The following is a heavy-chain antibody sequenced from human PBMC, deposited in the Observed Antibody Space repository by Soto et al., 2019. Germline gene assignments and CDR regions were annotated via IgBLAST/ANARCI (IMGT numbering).Heavy chain of an antibody. CDR2: IYYSGST. J-gene: IGHJ4*02. CDR3: ARGTGTTFFDY. V-gene: IGHV4-59*08. D-gene: IGHD1-7*01. CDR1: GGSISSYY. Sequence: SETLSLTCTVSGGSISSYYWSWIRQPPGKGLEWIGYIYYSGSTNYNPSLKSRVTISVDTSKNQFSLKLSSVTAADTAVYYCARGTGTTFFDYWGQGTLVTVSS.